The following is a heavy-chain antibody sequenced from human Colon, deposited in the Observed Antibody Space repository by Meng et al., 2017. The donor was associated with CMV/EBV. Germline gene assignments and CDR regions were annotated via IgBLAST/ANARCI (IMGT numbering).Heavy chain of an antibody. CDR3: AREGVGRWFDP. CDR2: ISPYRGDT. CDR1: GYSFRNYA. Sequence: ASVKVSCKASGYSFRNYAISWVRLAPGQGLEWMGWISPYRGDTNYAQKFQGRVIMSTDTPTSTAYMELRSLRPDDTAVYDCAREGVGRWFDPWGQGTLVIVSS. V-gene: IGHV1-18*01. J-gene: IGHJ5*02.